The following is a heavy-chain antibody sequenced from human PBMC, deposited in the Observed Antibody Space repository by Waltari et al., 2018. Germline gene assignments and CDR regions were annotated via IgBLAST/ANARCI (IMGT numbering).Heavy chain of an antibody. CDR1: GFSFSNYW. Sequence: EVQLVESGGGLVEPGGSLRLSCVASGFSFSNYWMSGVRQAPGKGLEWVADIKEDGSKEYYLGSVKGRFTISRDNAKNSVYLQMNSLRPEDTAVYYCARDWEGERPNFDYWGQGTLVTVSS. D-gene: IGHD1-26*01. CDR2: IKEDGSKE. J-gene: IGHJ4*02. V-gene: IGHV3-7*04. CDR3: ARDWEGERPNFDY.